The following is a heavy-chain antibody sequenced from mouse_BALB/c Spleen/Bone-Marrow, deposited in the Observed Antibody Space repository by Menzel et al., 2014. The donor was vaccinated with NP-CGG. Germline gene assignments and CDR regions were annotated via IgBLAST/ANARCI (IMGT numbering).Heavy chain of an antibody. D-gene: IGHD1-1*01. V-gene: IGHV7-3*02. Sequence: EVKLMESGGGLVQPGGSLRLSCETSGFTFTDYYMSWVRQPPGKALEWLGFIRNKANGYTTEYSASVKGRFTISRDNSQNILYLQMNTLRAEDSATYYCARDENYDIYWYFDVWGAGTTVTVSS. J-gene: IGHJ1*01. CDR3: ARDENYDIYWYFDV. CDR2: IRNKANGYTT. CDR1: GFTFTDYY.